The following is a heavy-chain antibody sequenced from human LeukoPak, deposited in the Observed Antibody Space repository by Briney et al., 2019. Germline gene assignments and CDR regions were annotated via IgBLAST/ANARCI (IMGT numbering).Heavy chain of an antibody. CDR1: GFSLTTSGVG. CDR2: IYWDGDK. D-gene: IGHD3/OR15-3a*01. J-gene: IGHJ4*02. Sequence: SGPTLVNPTQTLTLTFTFSGFSLTTSGVGVGWIRQPPGKALEWLAVIYWDGDKRYSPSLKSRLTITKATSKNQVVLTMTNMNPVDTATYYCAHKEYYALGTLGDSFDYWGQGTLVAVSS. CDR3: AHKEYYALGTLGDSFDY. V-gene: IGHV2-5*02.